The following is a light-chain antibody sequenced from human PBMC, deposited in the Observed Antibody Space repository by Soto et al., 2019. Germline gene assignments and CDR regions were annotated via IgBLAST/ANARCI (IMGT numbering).Light chain of an antibody. CDR1: QSVPSN. J-gene: IGKJ1*01. CDR2: GAS. V-gene: IGKV3-15*01. Sequence: TQSPSALSEYPRERATLSSRASQSVPSNYLAWYQQKPGQAPRLLIYGASTRATGIPARFSGSGSGTEFTLTISSLQSEDFAVYYCQQYNNWPRTFGQGTKAGIK. CDR3: QQYNNWPRT.